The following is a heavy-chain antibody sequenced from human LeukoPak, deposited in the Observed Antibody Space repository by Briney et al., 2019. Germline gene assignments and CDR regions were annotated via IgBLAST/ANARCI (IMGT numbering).Heavy chain of an antibody. CDR2: ISWNSGSI. V-gene: IGHV3-9*01. CDR1: GFTFDDYA. J-gene: IGHJ4*02. CDR3: AKSLRTGTTSHFDY. Sequence: PGRSLRLSRAASGFTFDDYAMHWARQAPGRGLEWVSGISWNSGSIGYADSVKGRFTISRDNAKNSLYLQMNSLRAEDTALYYCAKSLRTGTTSHFDYWGQGTLVTVSS. D-gene: IGHD1-1*01.